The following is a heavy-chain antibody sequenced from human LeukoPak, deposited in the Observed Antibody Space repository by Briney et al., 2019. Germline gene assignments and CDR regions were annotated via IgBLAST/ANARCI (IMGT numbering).Heavy chain of an antibody. D-gene: IGHD3-10*01. V-gene: IGHV1-24*01. CDR3: ATDRGGVVILPYYYYGMDV. CDR1: GYTLTELS. J-gene: IGHJ6*02. CDR2: FDPEDGET. Sequence: ASVKVSCKVSGYTLTELSMHWVRQAPGKGLEWMGGFDPEDGETIYAQKFQGRVTMTEDTSTDTAYMELSSLRSEDTAVYYCATDRGGVVILPYYYYGMDVWGQGTTVTVSS.